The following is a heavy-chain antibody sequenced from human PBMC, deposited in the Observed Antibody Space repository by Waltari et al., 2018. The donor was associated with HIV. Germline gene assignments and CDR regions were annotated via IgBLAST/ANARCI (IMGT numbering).Heavy chain of an antibody. CDR2: IRADGRST. CDR1: GVTFSRYW. Sequence: EVQLVESGGGLVQPGGSLRLSCAASGVTFSRYWVHWVRQVPGKGLVGVSRIRADGRSTTYADSVKGRFTISRDNAKSTLYLEMNSLGAEDTAVYYCVRDLLNIGVAGTVWGQGTMVTVSS. CDR3: VRDLLNIGVAGTV. V-gene: IGHV3-74*01. J-gene: IGHJ3*01. D-gene: IGHD6-19*01.